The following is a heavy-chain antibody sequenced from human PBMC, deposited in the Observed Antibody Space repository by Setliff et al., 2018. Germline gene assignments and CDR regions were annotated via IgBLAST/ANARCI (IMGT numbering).Heavy chain of an antibody. CDR3: ARRVGSVGIQLPDY. J-gene: IGHJ4*02. D-gene: IGHD5-18*01. Sequence: ASVKVSCKTSGYPFTDYYIHWVRQATGQGLEWMGWMNPNSGNTGYAQKFQGRVTMTRNTSISTAYMELSSLRSEDTAVYYCARRVGSVGIQLPDYWGQGTLVTVSS. CDR2: MNPNSGNT. V-gene: IGHV1-8*02. CDR1: GYPFTDYY.